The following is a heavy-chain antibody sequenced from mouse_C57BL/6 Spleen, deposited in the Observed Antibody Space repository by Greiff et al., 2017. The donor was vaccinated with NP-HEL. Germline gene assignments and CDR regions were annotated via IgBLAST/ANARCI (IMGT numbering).Heavy chain of an antibody. J-gene: IGHJ1*03. CDR1: GYAFSSSW. CDR2: IYPGDGDT. CDR3: ARSRTTDYWYFDV. Sequence: QVQLKESGPELVKPGASVKISCKASGYAFSSSWMNWVKQRPGKGLEWIGRIYPGDGDTNYNGKFKGKATLTADKSSSTAYMQLSSLTSEDSAVYFCARSRTTDYWYFDVWGTGTTVTVSS. D-gene: IGHD1-1*01. V-gene: IGHV1-82*01.